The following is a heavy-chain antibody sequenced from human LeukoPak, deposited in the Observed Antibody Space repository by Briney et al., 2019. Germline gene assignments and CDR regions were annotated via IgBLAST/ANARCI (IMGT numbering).Heavy chain of an antibody. CDR2: INQEGSEK. J-gene: IGHJ4*02. V-gene: IGHV3-7*01. CDR1: GLTFRSFW. CDR3: ASERDGRFLDY. Sequence: GGALRLSCAVSGLTFRSFWMSCVRQAPGKGLEGVANINQEGSEKYFVDSVRGRFTITRDNAQNLLHLQMNTLTAEDTAVDYCASERDGRFLDYWGQGTMVTVSS. D-gene: IGHD3-3*01.